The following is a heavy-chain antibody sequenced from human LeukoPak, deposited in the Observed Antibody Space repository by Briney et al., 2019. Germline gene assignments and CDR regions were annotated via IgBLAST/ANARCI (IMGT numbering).Heavy chain of an antibody. Sequence: SETLSLTCAVYGGSFSGYYWSWIRQPPGKGLEWIGEINHSGSTNYNPSLKSRVTISVDTSKNQFSLKLSSVTAADTAVYYCARPDSGYSYGPYDYWGQGTLVTVSS. V-gene: IGHV4-34*01. D-gene: IGHD5-18*01. CDR1: GGSFSGYY. CDR2: INHSGST. J-gene: IGHJ4*02. CDR3: ARPDSGYSYGPYDY.